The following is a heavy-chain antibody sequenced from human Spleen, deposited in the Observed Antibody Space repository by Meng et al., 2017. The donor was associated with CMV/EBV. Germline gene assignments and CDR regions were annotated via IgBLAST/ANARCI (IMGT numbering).Heavy chain of an antibody. V-gene: IGHV5-51*01. CDR1: GYSITSYW. J-gene: IGHJ4*02. D-gene: IGHD6-13*01. Sequence: SGYSITSYWIGWVGQMPGKGLEWMGILYTGDSDTRYSPSFQGQDTISADKSISTAYLQWSSLKASDTAMYYCAATISIAAAGYFDYWGQGTLVTVSS. CDR3: AATISIAAAGYFDY. CDR2: LYTGDSDT.